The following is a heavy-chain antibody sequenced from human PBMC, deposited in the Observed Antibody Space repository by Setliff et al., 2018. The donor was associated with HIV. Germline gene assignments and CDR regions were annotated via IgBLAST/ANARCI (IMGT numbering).Heavy chain of an antibody. CDR3: ARSPERGYDSDWFDP. D-gene: IGHD5-12*01. CDR2: ISYSGST. CDR1: GGSISSHY. J-gene: IGHJ5*02. V-gene: IGHV4-59*11. Sequence: SETLSLTCTVSGGSISSHYWTWIRQPPGKGLEWIGYISYSGSTNYNPSLKSRVTISVDTSKNQFSLKLSSVAASDTAVYYCARSPERGYDSDWFDPWGQGTLVTVSS.